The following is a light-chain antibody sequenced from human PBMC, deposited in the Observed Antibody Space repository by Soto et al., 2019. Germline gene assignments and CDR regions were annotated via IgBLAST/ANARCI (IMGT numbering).Light chain of an antibody. CDR3: QQYNGYGR. V-gene: IGKV1-5*03. J-gene: IGKJ1*01. CDR2: KAS. CDR1: QSISTW. Sequence: DIQMTRSPSTLSASVEDRVTITCRASQSISTWLAWYQQKPGKAPKLLIYKASSLESWVPSRFSGSGSGTEFTLNISGLQPDDFATYYCQQYNGYGRFGQGTKV.